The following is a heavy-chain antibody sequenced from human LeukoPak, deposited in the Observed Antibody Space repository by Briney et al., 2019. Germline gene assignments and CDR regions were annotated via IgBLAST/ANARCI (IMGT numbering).Heavy chain of an antibody. CDR3: ARDGGVSRNYYGNAVGSWFDL. Sequence: GGSLRLSCAASGFTFSDYYMSWIRQAPGKGLDWVAYISGSGSAMYYADSVKGRFTISRDNAKNSLHLQMNSLRVEDTAVYYCARDGGVSRNYYGNAVGSWFDLWGQGTLVTVSS. CDR1: GFTFSDYY. CDR2: ISGSGSAM. J-gene: IGHJ5*02. D-gene: IGHD1-26*01. V-gene: IGHV3-11*04.